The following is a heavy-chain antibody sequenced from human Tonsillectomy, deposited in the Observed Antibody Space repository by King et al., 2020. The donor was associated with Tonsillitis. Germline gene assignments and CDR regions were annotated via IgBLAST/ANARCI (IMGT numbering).Heavy chain of an antibody. CDR3: ARFDCSSTSCYGPYYGMDV. CDR1: GGSISSSSYY. V-gene: IGHV4-39*01. D-gene: IGHD2-2*01. J-gene: IGHJ6*02. CDR2: IYYSGST. Sequence: LQLQESGPGLVKPSETLSLTCTVSGGSISSSSYYWGWIRQPPGKGLEWIGSIYYSGSTYYNPSLKSRVTISVDTSQNQFSLKLSAVTAADTAVYYCARFDCSSTSCYGPYYGMDVWGQGTTVTVSS.